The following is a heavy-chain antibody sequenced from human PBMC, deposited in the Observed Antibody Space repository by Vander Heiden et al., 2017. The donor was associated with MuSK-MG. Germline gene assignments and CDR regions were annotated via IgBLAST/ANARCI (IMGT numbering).Heavy chain of an antibody. V-gene: IGHV4-39*07. CDR3: ARVRYYDFGSAIPSSWFDP. D-gene: IGHD3-3*01. J-gene: IGHJ5*02. CDR2: IYYSGST. Sequence: QLQLQESGPGLVKPSETLSLTCTVSGGSISSSSYYWGWIRQPPGKGLEWIGSIYYSGSTYYNPSLKSRVTISVDTSKNQFSLKLSSVTAADTAVYYCARVRYYDFGSAIPSSWFDPWGQGTLVTVSS. CDR1: GGSISSSSYY.